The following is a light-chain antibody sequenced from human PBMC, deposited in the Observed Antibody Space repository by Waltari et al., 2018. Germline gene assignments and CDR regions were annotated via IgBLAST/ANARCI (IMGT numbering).Light chain of an antibody. CDR3: SAWDSSLSTVL. V-gene: IGLV1-40*01. CDR2: END. Sequence: QSVLTPPPSASGAPGQRVTISCTRTSSHIGAGYYLPWYQQFPGTAPKLLIYENDKRPSGVSERFSGSKSGTSASLTITGLQSEDEADYYCSAWDSSLSTVLFGGGTRLTVL. J-gene: IGLJ2*01. CDR1: SSHIGAGYY.